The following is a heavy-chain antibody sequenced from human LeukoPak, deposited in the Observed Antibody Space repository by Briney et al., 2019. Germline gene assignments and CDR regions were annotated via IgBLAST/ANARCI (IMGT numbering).Heavy chain of an antibody. CDR3: ARERYNWKSDYYGMDV. CDR2: IYYSGST. V-gene: IGHV4-31*03. Sequence: PSETLSLTCTVSGGSISSGGYYWSWIRQHPGKGLEWIGYIYYSGSTYYNPSLKSRVTISVDTSKNQFSLKLSSVTAADTAVYYCARERYNWKSDYYGMDVWGQGTTVTVSS. CDR1: GGSISSGGYY. J-gene: IGHJ6*02. D-gene: IGHD1-20*01.